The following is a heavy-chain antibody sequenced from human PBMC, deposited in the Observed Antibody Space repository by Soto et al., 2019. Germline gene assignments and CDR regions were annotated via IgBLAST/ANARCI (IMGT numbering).Heavy chain of an antibody. V-gene: IGHV4-34*01. CDR2: INHSGST. CDR3: AREREK. J-gene: IGHJ4*02. CDR1: GGSFSGYY. Sequence: QVQLQQWGAGLLKPSETLSLTCAVYGGSFSGYYWSWIRQPPGKGLEGIGEINHSGSTNYNPSLKSRVTTPVDTAKHQFSLKLSSVTAADTAVYYCAREREKWGQGTLVTVSS.